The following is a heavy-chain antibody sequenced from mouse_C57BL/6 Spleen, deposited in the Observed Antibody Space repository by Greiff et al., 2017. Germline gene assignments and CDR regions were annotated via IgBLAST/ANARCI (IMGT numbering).Heavy chain of an antibody. V-gene: IGHV1-82*01. CDR2: IYPGDGDT. CDR1: GYAFSSSW. J-gene: IGHJ3*01. CDR3: AREVIYYDYDGGFAY. D-gene: IGHD2-4*01. Sequence: VKLVESGPELVKPGASVKISCKASGYAFSSSWMNWVKQRPGKGLEWIGRIYPGDGDTNYNGKFKGKATLTADKSSSTAYMQLSSLTSEDSAVYFCAREVIYYDYDGGFAYWGQGTLVTVSA.